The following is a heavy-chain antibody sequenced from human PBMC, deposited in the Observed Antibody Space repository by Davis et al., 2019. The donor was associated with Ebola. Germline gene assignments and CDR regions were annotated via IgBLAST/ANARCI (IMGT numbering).Heavy chain of an antibody. CDR1: GFTFSDYY. CDR3: ARDMPSVGATSY. Sequence: GESLKISCAASGFTFSDYYMSWIRQAPGKGLEWISYISSRGDYTNYADSVKGRFAISRDNAKNSLSLQMNSLRGEDTAIYYCARDMPSVGATSYWGQGTLVTVSS. CDR2: ISSRGDYT. J-gene: IGHJ4*02. V-gene: IGHV3-11*06. D-gene: IGHD1-26*01.